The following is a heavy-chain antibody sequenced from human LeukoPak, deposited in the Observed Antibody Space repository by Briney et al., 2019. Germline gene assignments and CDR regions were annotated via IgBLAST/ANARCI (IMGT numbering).Heavy chain of an antibody. J-gene: IGHJ6*02. CDR3: AKGLYDYALDV. CDR2: IGARDGRT. CDR1: GFTFRNYA. V-gene: IGHV3-23*01. Sequence: PGGSLRLSCAASGFTFRNYAMTWVRQAPGKGLDWVALIGARDGRTYYADPVKGRFTISRDNFKNTLYLQMNSLRAEDTAIYYCAKGLYDYALDVWGQGTADTVSS.